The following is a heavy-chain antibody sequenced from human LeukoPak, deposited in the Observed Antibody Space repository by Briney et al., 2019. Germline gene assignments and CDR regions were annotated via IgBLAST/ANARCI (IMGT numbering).Heavy chain of an antibody. D-gene: IGHD1/OR15-1a*01. V-gene: IGHV3-33*01. J-gene: IGHJ4*02. CDR2: IWYDGSNK. CDR1: GFTFSSYG. CDR3: ARANPGTVDY. Sequence: GRSLRLSCAASGFTFSSYGMHWVRQAPGKGLEWVAVIWYDGSNKYYADSVKGRFTISRDNSKNTQHLQMNSLRAEDTAVYYCARANPGTVDYWGQGTLVTVSS.